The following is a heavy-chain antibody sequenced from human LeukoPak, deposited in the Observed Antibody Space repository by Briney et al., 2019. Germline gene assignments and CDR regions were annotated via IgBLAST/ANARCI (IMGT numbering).Heavy chain of an antibody. CDR2: ISSRSSDI. V-gene: IGHV3-21*01. J-gene: IGHJ5*02. Sequence: VGCLRLSCAASGFTFSSDSMNWVREAPGRGLEWVSSISSRSSDIYYADSVKGRFTISRDNAKNSLYLQMNSLRAEDTAVYYCARLEGYYDFWSGYYQEFDPWGQGTLVTVSS. CDR1: GFTFSSDS. CDR3: ARLEGYYDFWSGYYQEFDP. D-gene: IGHD3-3*01.